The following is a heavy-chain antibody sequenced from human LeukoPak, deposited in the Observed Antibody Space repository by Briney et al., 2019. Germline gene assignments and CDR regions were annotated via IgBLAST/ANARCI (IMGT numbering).Heavy chain of an antibody. CDR2: IKSKTDGGTT. CDR3: TTGGYFTNGVFYGYGHFDY. D-gene: IGHD2-8*01. V-gene: IGHV3-15*01. CDR1: GFTFSNAW. J-gene: IGHJ4*01. Sequence: GGSLRLSCAASGFTFSNAWMSWVRQAPGKGLEWVGRIKSKTDGGTTDYAAPVKGRFTISRDDSKNTLYLQMNSLKTEDTAVYYCTTGGYFTNGVFYGYGHFDYWGQGTLVTVSS.